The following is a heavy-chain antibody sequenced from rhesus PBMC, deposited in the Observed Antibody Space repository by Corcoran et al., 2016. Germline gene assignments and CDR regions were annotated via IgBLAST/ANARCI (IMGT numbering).Heavy chain of an antibody. Sequence: QVQLQESGPGVVKPSETLSLTCAVSGGSISDSYRWSWIRQPPGKGLEWIGYISGSSGSTYYNPSLKSRVTISTDTPKNQFALKLSSVTAADTAVYYCARTSSGGWSYDYWGQGVLVTVSS. D-gene: IGHD6-37*01. CDR2: ISGSSGST. CDR3: ARTSSGGWSYDY. CDR1: GGSISDSYR. J-gene: IGHJ4*01. V-gene: IGHV4-65*01.